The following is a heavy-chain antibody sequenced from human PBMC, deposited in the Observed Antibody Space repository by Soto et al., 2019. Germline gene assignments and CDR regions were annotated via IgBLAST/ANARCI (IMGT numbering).Heavy chain of an antibody. CDR2: IIPIFGTA. Sequence: SVKVSCKASGGTFSSYAISWVRQAPGQGLEWMGGIIPIFGTANYAQRFQGRVTITADESTSTAYMELSSLRSEDTAVYYCARGRYDFWSGYHTQYYFDYWGQGTLVTVSS. CDR1: GGTFSSYA. J-gene: IGHJ4*02. CDR3: ARGRYDFWSGYHTQYYFDY. D-gene: IGHD3-3*01. V-gene: IGHV1-69*13.